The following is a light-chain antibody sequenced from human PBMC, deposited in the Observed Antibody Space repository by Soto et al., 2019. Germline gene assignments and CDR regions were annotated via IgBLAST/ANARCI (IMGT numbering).Light chain of an antibody. V-gene: IGKV1-5*03. Sequence: ILLTQSPSSLSASLGDRVTITCRASQTISSWLAWYQQKPGKAPRLLIYKASTLKSGVPSRFSGSGSGTEGTITISSLKKDDGATYYCQHSNSYSEAFGQGTKVDIK. CDR2: KAS. J-gene: IGKJ1*01. CDR1: QTISSW. CDR3: QHSNSYSEA.